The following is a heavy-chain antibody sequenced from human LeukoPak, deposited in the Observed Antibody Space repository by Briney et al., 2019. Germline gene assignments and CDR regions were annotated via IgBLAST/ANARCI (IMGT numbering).Heavy chain of an antibody. CDR3: AREGGGDYGDYLRY. CDR2: IIPIFGTA. Sequence: SVKVSCKASGGTFSSYAISWVRQAPGQGLEWMGGIIPIFGTANYAQKFQGRVTITADESTSTAYMELSSLRSDDTAVYYCAREGGGDYGDYLRYWGQGTLVTVSS. D-gene: IGHD4-17*01. V-gene: IGHV1-69*13. J-gene: IGHJ4*02. CDR1: GGTFSSYA.